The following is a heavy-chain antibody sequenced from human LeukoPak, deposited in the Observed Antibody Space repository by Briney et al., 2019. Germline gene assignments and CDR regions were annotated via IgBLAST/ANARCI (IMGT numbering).Heavy chain of an antibody. J-gene: IGHJ5*02. CDR1: GYSFASYW. D-gene: IGHD3-22*01. CDR2: IYPGDSDT. CDR3: ARHDLPGIYYDSSAPGFDP. Sequence: GESLKFSCKGSGYSFASYWIGWVRQMPGKGLEWMGIIYPGDSDTRYSPSFQGQVTISADKSISTAYLQWSSLKASDTAMYYCARHDLPGIYYDSSAPGFDPWGQGTLVTVSS. V-gene: IGHV5-51*01.